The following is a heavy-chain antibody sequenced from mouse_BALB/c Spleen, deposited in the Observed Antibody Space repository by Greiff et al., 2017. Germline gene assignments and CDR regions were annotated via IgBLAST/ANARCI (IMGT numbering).Heavy chain of an antibody. Sequence: EVMLVESGGGLVKPGGSLKLSCAASGFTFSSYTMSWVRQTPEKRLEWVATISSGGGNTYYPDSVKGRFTISRDNAKNNLYLQMSSLRSEDTALYYCARYLYYLYAMDYWGQGTSVTVSS. V-gene: IGHV5-9*03. D-gene: IGHD2-1*01. CDR1: GFTFSSYT. CDR3: ARYLYYLYAMDY. J-gene: IGHJ4*01. CDR2: ISSGGGNT.